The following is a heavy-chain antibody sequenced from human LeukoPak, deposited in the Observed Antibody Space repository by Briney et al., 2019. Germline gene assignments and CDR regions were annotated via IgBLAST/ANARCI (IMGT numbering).Heavy chain of an antibody. V-gene: IGHV1-18*01. CDR3: ARDLREGRITIFGSTYYYYYGMDV. CDR2: ISAYNGNT. Sequence: ASVKVSCKASGYTFTSYGIGWVRQAPGQGLEWMGWISAYNGNTNYAQKLQGRVTMTTDTSTSTAYMELRSLRSDDTAVYYCARDLREGRITIFGSTYYYYYGMDVWGQGTTVTVSS. D-gene: IGHD3-3*01. J-gene: IGHJ6*02. CDR1: GYTFTSYG.